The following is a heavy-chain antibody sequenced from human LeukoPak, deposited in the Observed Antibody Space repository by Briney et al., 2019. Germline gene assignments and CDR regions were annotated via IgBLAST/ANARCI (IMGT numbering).Heavy chain of an antibody. V-gene: IGHV4-59*08. CDR3: ARRLTPDAFDI. Sequence: SETLSLTCTVSGGSISSYYWSCIRQPPGKGLEWIGYIYYSGSTNYNPSLKSRVTILVDTSKSQFSLKLSSVTAADTAVYYCARRLTPDAFDIWGQGTMVTVSS. CDR1: GGSISSYY. J-gene: IGHJ3*02. D-gene: IGHD1-14*01. CDR2: IYYSGST.